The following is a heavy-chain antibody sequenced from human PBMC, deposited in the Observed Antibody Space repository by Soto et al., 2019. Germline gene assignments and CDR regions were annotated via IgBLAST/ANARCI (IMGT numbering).Heavy chain of an antibody. CDR2: ISWNSDLI. CDR1: GFAFDDDV. J-gene: IGHJ6*02. V-gene: IGHV3-9*01. CDR3: AKDMAHYYFWGNNERGLDV. Sequence: PGGFLRPSCAASGFAFDDDVLHWVRQAPGKGLEWVSGISWNSDLIGYAESVKARFTISRDNAKNRLYLQMNKLRRDDTAVYYCAKDMAHYYFWGNNERGLDVWGQGTTVTVSS. D-gene: IGHD3-3*01.